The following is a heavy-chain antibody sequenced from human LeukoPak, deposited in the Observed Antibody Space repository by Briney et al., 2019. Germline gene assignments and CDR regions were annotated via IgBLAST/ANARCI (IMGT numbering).Heavy chain of an antibody. CDR3: AKDQYDYVRGEFDY. CDR1: GFTFSSHG. CDR2: ISYDGNDK. J-gene: IGHJ4*02. Sequence: GGSLRLSCAASGFTFSSHGMHWVRQAPGKGLEWVAVISYDGNDKRYADSVKGRFTISRDNSKNTLYLQMNSLRVEDTAVYYCAKDQYDYVRGEFDYWGQGTLVTVSS. V-gene: IGHV3-30*18. D-gene: IGHD3-16*01.